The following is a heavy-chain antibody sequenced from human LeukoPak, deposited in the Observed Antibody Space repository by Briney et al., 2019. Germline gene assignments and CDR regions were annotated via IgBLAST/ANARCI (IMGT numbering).Heavy chain of an antibody. CDR3: ARVRGYCSGGSCFDY. J-gene: IGHJ4*02. V-gene: IGHV1-18*04. CDR2: ISAYNGNT. CDR1: GYTFTGYY. D-gene: IGHD2-15*01. Sequence: ASAKVSCKAPGYTFTGYYMHWVRQAPGQGLEWMGWISAYNGNTNYAQKLQGRVTMTTDTSTSTAYMELRSLRSDDTAVYYCARVRGYCSGGSCFDYWGQGTLVTVSS.